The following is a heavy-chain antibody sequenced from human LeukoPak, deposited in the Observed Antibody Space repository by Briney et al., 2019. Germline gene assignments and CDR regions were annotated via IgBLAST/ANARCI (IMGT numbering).Heavy chain of an antibody. J-gene: IGHJ1*01. CDR3: AGEGHYDNFLRHHEYFQH. D-gene: IGHD3-9*01. CDR2: MNPNSGNT. V-gene: IGHV1-8*01. CDR1: GYTFTSYD. Sequence: ASVKVSCKASGYTFTSYDINWVRQATGQGLEWMGWMNPNSGNTGYAQKFQGRVTMTRNTSISTAYMELSSLRSEDTAVYYCAGEGHYDNFLRHHEYFQHWGQGTLVTVSS.